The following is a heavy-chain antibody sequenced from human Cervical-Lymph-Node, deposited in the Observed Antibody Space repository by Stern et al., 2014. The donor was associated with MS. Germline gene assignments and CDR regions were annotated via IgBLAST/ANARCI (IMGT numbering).Heavy chain of an antibody. Sequence: EVQLVESGAEVKKPGESLKISCKGSEYNFTTHWIAWVRQMPGKGLEWLGHTYPGNSDTRYNPALQGQVSISADKSITTAYLHFSSLKASDSAMYFCARHGGPNWNHEAHNWFDPWGQGTLVTVSS. D-gene: IGHD1-14*01. CDR2: TYPGNSDT. J-gene: IGHJ5*02. CDR1: EYNFTTHW. V-gene: IGHV5-51*03. CDR3: ARHGGPNWNHEAHNWFDP.